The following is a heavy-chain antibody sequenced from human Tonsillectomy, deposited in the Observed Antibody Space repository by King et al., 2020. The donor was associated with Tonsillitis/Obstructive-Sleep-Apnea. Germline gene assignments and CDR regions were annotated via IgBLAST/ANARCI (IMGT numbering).Heavy chain of an antibody. D-gene: IGHD4-23*01. J-gene: IGHJ3*02. V-gene: IGHV3-30*18. Sequence: VQLVESGGGVVQPGRSLRLSCAASGFTFSSYGMDWVRQAPGKGLEWVAVISYDGSNKYYSDSVKSRFTISRDNSKNTLYLQMNSLRPEDTAVYYCAKDQFGGTDADHAFDIWGQGTMVTVSS. CDR3: AKDQFGGTDADHAFDI. CDR2: ISYDGSNK. CDR1: GFTFSSYG.